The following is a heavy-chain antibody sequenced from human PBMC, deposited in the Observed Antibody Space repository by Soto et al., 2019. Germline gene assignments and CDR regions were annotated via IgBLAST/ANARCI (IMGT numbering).Heavy chain of an antibody. CDR2: IYHSGST. V-gene: IGHV4-30-2*01. CDR1: GGSISSGGYS. Sequence: SETLSLTCAVSGGSISSGGYSWSWIRQPPGKGLEWIGYIYHSGSTYHNPSLKSRVTISVDRSKNQFSLKLSSVTAADTAVYYCARGGKTVTTFDYWGQGTLVTVSS. J-gene: IGHJ4*02. CDR3: ARGGKTVTTFDY. D-gene: IGHD4-17*01.